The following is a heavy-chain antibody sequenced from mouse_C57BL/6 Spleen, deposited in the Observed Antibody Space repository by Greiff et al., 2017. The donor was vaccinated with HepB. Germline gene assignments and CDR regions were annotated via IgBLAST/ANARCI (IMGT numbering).Heavy chain of an antibody. Sequence: VQLKESGPGLVAPSQCLTITCTASGFSFTSYAISWVRQPPGKGLEWLGVIWTGGGTNYNTALKTRLSISTDNTKSQVVLKMNSLQTDDTARYYCAGKGYSNSFDYWGQGTTLTVSS. CDR2: IWTGGGT. CDR1: GFSFTSYA. J-gene: IGHJ2*01. D-gene: IGHD2-5*01. V-gene: IGHV2-9-1*01. CDR3: AGKGYSNSFDY.